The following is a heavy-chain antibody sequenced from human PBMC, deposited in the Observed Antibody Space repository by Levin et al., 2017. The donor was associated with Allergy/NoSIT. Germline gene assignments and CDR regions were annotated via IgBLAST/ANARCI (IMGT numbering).Heavy chain of an antibody. CDR3: ARHIKRTEGGNYLFDP. V-gene: IGHV4-59*08. CDR2: ISYAGIT. J-gene: IGHJ5*02. D-gene: IGHD4-23*01. CDR1: DGSINNNY. Sequence: SCTLSDGSINNNYWSWIRQSPGKGLEWIGYISYAGITAYSPSLKSRLSMSVDTAKNQFSLNLSSVTAADTAVYFCARHIKRTEGGNYLFDPWGQGTLVTVSS.